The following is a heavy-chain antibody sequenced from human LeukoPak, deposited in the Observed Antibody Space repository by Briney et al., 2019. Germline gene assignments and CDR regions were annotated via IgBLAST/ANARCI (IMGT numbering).Heavy chain of an antibody. CDR2: IWYDGSNI. CDR1: GISFSSHG. J-gene: IGHJ4*02. CDR3: ARDSGSLDY. V-gene: IGHV3-33*01. D-gene: IGHD1-26*01. Sequence: GGSLRLSCAASGISFSSHGMHWVRQAPGKGLEWVAVIWYDGSNIYYTDSVKGRFTISRDNSKNTLYLQMNSLRAEDTAVYYCARDSGSLDYWGQGTLVTVSS.